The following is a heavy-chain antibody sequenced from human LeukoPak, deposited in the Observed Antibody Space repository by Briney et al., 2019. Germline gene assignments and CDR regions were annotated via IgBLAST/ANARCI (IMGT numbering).Heavy chain of an antibody. CDR2: IYYSGST. Sequence: PSETLSLTCTASGGSISSYYWSWIRQPPGKGLEWIGYIYYSGSTNYNPSLKSRVTISVDTPKNQFSLKLTSVTAADTAVYYCARAGTAMVSLDYWGQGTLVTVSS. CDR3: ARAGTAMVSLDY. J-gene: IGHJ4*02. CDR1: GGSISSYY. V-gene: IGHV4-59*01. D-gene: IGHD5-18*01.